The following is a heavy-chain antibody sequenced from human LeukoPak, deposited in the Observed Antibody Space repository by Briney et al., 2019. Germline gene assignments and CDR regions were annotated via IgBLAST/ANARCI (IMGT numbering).Heavy chain of an antibody. J-gene: IGHJ5*02. CDR2: ISTSGTT. Sequence: NPSETLSLTCTVSGGSISSFYWSWIRQPAGRGLEWIGRISTSGTTNYNPSLKSRVTMSVDMSKNQVSLKLTSVTAADTAVYYCARDRWFDPWGQGTLVTVSS. V-gene: IGHV4-4*07. CDR3: ARDRWFDP. CDR1: GGSISSFY.